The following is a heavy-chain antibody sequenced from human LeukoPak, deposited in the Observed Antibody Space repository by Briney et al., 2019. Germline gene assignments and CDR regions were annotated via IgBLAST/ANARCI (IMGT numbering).Heavy chain of an antibody. J-gene: IGHJ4*02. V-gene: IGHV3-23*01. CDR2: ISGSGGST. D-gene: IGHD6-6*01. Sequence: SGGSLRLSCAASGFTFSSYAMSWVRQAPGKGLEWVSAISGSGGSTYYADSVKGRFTISRDNSKNTLYLQMNSLRAEDTAVYYCANPGEQLGESYWGQGTLVTVSS. CDR1: GFTFSSYA. CDR3: ANPGEQLGESY.